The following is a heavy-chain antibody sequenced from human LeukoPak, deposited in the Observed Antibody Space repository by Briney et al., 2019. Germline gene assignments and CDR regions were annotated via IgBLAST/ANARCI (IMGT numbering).Heavy chain of an antibody. D-gene: IGHD2-2*01. J-gene: IGHJ5*02. CDR1: GFTFSSYA. V-gene: IGHV3-23*01. CDR2: ISGSGGST. CDR3: ARIVVVPAAIGP. Sequence: GWSLRLSCAASGFTFSSYAMSWVRQAPGKGLEWVSAISGSGGSTYYADSVKGRFTISRDNSKNTLYLQMNSLRAEDTAVYYCARIVVVPAAIGPWGQGTLVTVSS.